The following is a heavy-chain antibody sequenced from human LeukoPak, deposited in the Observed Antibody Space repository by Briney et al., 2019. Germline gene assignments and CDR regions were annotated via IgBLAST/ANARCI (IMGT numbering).Heavy chain of an antibody. D-gene: IGHD3-10*01. Sequence: PGRSLRLSCAASRFTFSSYWMHWVRQAPGKGLVWLSRTNADGSGMTYADSVKGRFTISRENAKITLYLQMNSLRAEDTAVYYCAIAPSGYYYMDVWGKGTTVTVSS. CDR3: AIAPSGYYYMDV. CDR2: TNADGSGM. CDR1: RFTFSSYW. J-gene: IGHJ6*03. V-gene: IGHV3-74*01.